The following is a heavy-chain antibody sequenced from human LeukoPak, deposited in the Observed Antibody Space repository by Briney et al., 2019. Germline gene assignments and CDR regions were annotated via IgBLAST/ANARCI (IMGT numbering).Heavy chain of an antibody. CDR2: IYYSGST. J-gene: IGHJ4*02. Sequence: SETPSLTCTVSGGSISSYYWSWIRQPPGKGLEWIGYIYYSGSTNYNPSLKSRVTISVDTSKNQFSLKLSSVTAADTAVYYCARHSPSYCSGGSCYRLGFDYWGQGTLVTVSS. CDR3: ARHSPSYCSGGSCYRLGFDY. D-gene: IGHD2-15*01. CDR1: GGSISSYY. V-gene: IGHV4-59*08.